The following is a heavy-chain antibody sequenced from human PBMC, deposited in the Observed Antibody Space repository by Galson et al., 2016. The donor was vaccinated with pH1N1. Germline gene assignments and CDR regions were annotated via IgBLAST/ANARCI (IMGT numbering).Heavy chain of an antibody. D-gene: IGHD3-16*01. CDR2: SKKKLYSYTT. CDR3: SRVLEGGVDV. V-gene: IGHV3-72*01. Sequence: SLRLSCAVSGFIFSDYHMDWVRQAPGKGLEWVGRSKKKLYSYTTEYATSVQGRFTISRDESKNSMYLQMSRLRPEDTAVYFCSRVLEGGVDVWGQGTTVTVSS. J-gene: IGHJ6*02. CDR1: GFIFSDYH.